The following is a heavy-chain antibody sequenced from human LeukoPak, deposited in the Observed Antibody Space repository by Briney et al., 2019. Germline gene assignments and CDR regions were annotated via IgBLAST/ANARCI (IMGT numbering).Heavy chain of an antibody. CDR3: ARDPPYSGHYFDY. CDR2: ISTTGTNI. CDR1: GXTFSSYE. J-gene: IGHJ4*02. V-gene: IGHV3-48*03. Sequence: PGGSLRLSWAASGXTFSSYEVNWVRQAPGKGLEWLSYISTTGTNIYYADSVKGRFTISRDNAKNSLYLQMNSLGAEDTALYYCARDPPYSGHYFDYWGQGTLVTVAS. D-gene: IGHD1-26*01.